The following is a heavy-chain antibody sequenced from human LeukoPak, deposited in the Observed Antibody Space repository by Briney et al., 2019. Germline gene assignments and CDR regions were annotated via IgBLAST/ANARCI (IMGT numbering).Heavy chain of an antibody. CDR3: ARVPRGSYNWFDP. D-gene: IGHD2-15*01. V-gene: IGHV1-2*02. CDR2: INPNSGGT. J-gene: IGHJ5*02. CDR1: GYTFTGYY. Sequence: ASVKVSCKASGYTFTGYYMHWVRQAPGQGLEWMGWINPNSGGTNYAQKFQGRVTMTRDTSISTAYMELSRLRSDDTAVYYCARVPRGSYNWFDPRGQGTLVTVSS.